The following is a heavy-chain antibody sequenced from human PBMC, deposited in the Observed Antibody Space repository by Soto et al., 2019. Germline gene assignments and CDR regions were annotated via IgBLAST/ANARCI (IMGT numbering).Heavy chain of an antibody. CDR2: IKSKTDGGTT. J-gene: IGHJ3*02. CDR3: TTDPPYYDSSGYDAFDI. V-gene: IGHV3-15*01. Sequence: GGSLRLSCAASGFTFSNAWMSWVRQAPGKGLEWVGRIKSKTDGGTTDYAAPVKGRFTISRDDSKNTLYLQMNSLKTEDTAVYYCTTDPPYYDSSGYDAFDIWGQGTMVTVSS. CDR1: GFTFSNAW. D-gene: IGHD3-22*01.